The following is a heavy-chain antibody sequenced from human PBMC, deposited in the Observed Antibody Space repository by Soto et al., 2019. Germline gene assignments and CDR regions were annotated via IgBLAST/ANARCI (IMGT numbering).Heavy chain of an antibody. D-gene: IGHD1-26*01. CDR2: IYYSGST. CDR1: GGSISSGGYY. V-gene: IGHV4-31*03. CDR3: ARGRGGATTTLLIWFDS. J-gene: IGHJ5*01. Sequence: PSETLSLTCTVSGGSISSGGYYWSWIRQHPGKGLEWIGYIYYSGSTYYNPSLKSRVTISVDTSKNQFSLKLSSVTAADTAVYYCARGRGGATTTLLIWFDSWGKGTLVTVSS.